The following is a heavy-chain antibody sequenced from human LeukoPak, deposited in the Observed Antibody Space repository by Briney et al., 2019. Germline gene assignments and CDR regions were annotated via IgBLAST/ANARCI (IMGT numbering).Heavy chain of an antibody. CDR2: IYPRDGST. J-gene: IGHJ4*02. D-gene: IGHD6-19*01. CDR3: VYSGIAVAGPPVLEGFDY. CDR1: GYTFTNNY. V-gene: IGHV1-46*01. Sequence: ASVKVSCKASGYTFTNNYLHWVRQAPGQGLEWMGMIYPRDGSTSYAQKFQGRVTMTRDTSTSTVYIELSSLRSEDTAVYYCVYSGIAVAGPPVLEGFDYWGQGTLVTVSS.